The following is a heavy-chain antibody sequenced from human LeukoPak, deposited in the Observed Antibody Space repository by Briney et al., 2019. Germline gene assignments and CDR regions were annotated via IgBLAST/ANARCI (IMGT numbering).Heavy chain of an antibody. CDR1: GGTFSSYA. Sequence: ASVKVSCKASGGTFSSYAISWVRQAPGQGLEWMGRIIPILGIANYAQKFQGRVTITADKSTSTAYMELSSQRSEDTAVYYCAGTGTAAAGTNGMLDYWGQGTLVTVSS. D-gene: IGHD6-13*01. CDR2: IIPILGIA. J-gene: IGHJ4*02. CDR3: AGTGTAAAGTNGMLDY. V-gene: IGHV1-69*04.